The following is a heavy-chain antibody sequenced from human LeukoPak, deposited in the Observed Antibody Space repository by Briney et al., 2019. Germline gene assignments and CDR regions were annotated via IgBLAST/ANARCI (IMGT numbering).Heavy chain of an antibody. Sequence: GGSLRLSCAAPGFTFSSYSMNWVRQAPGKGLEWVSSISSSSSYIYYADSVKGRFTISRDNAKNSLYLQMNSLRAKDTAVYYCARVDSVLMVYAIDYWGQGTLVTVSS. V-gene: IGHV3-21*01. CDR2: ISSSSSYI. CDR1: GFTFSSYS. D-gene: IGHD2-8*01. J-gene: IGHJ4*02. CDR3: ARVDSVLMVYAIDY.